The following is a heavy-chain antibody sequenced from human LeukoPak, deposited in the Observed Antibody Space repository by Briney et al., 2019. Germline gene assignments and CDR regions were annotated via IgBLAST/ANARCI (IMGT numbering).Heavy chain of an antibody. CDR3: ARDSRGVAGRYNWFDP. D-gene: IGHD6-19*01. CDR2: IYYSGST. J-gene: IGHJ5*02. Sequence: SETLSFTCTVSGASMSSYYWSWIRQPPGKGLEWIGCIYYSGSTNYNPSLKSRVTISVDTSKNQFSLKLSSVTAADTAVYYCARDSRGVAGRYNWFDPWGQGTQVTVSS. CDR1: GASMSSYY. V-gene: IGHV4-59*01.